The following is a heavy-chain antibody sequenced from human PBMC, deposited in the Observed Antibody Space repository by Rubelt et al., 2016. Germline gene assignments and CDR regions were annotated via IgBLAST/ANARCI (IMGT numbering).Heavy chain of an antibody. Sequence: QVQLVESGGGVVQPGRSLRLSCAASGFTFSSYAMHWVRKAPGTGLEWVAVISYDGSNKYYADSVKGRFTISRDNSKNKLYMQMNSLRAEETDVYYCARDEAAAGNFDYWGQGTLVTVSS. V-gene: IGHV3-30*04. CDR2: ISYDGSNK. J-gene: IGHJ4*02. CDR3: ARDEAAAGNFDY. CDR1: GFTFSSYA. D-gene: IGHD6-13*01.